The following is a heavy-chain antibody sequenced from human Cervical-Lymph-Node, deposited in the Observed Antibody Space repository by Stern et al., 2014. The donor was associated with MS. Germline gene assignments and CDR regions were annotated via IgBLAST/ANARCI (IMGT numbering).Heavy chain of an antibody. CDR1: GYTFTTYG. Sequence: MQLVESGTEVKKPGASVLVSCKASGYTFTTYGITWVRQAPGQGLAWMGWISADSGNTKYAQKFQDRVSMTRDTTSGPAYMEVRSLRSEDTAVYYCARDKMHAFDYWGQGTQVTVPS. V-gene: IGHV1-18*01. D-gene: IGHD2-8*01. CDR3: ARDKMHAFDY. CDR2: ISADSGNT. J-gene: IGHJ4*02.